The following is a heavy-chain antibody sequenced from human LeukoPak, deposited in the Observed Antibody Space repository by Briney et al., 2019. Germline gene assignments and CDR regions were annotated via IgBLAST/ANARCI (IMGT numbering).Heavy chain of an antibody. CDR2: IYYSGST. CDR1: GGSISSYY. D-gene: IGHD6-13*01. CDR3: ARGLSITRIAAWFDP. Sequence: SETLSLTCTVSGGSISSYYWSWIRQPPGKGLEWIGYIYYSGSTNYNPSLKSRVTISVDTSKNQFSLKLSSVTAADTAVYYCARGLSITRIAAWFDPWGQGTLVTVSS. J-gene: IGHJ5*02. V-gene: IGHV4-59*01.